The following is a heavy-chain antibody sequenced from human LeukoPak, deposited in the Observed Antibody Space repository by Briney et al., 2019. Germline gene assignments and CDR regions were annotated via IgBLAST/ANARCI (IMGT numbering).Heavy chain of an antibody. D-gene: IGHD4-23*01. Sequence: SETLSLTCTVSGGSISSSSYYWSWIRQPPGKGLEWIGYIYYSGSTNYNPSLKSRVTISVDTSKNQFSLKLSSVTAADTAVYYCASLNDYGGNSGDYWGQGTLVTVSS. CDR1: GGSISSSSYY. J-gene: IGHJ4*02. V-gene: IGHV4-61*01. CDR3: ASLNDYGGNSGDY. CDR2: IYYSGST.